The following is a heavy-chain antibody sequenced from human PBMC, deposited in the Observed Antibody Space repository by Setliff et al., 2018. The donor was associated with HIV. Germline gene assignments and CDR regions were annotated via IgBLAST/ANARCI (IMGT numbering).Heavy chain of an antibody. CDR3: AREGQNMDDSFDL. J-gene: IGHJ3*01. CDR1: GRSISSNY. D-gene: IGHD3-10*01. Sequence: SETLSLTCSVSGRSISSNYWSWIRQPLGKGLEWIGYIYYTGSASYNPSLKSRVTMSADTSKNNFSLKLTPVTAADTAVYYCAREGQNMDDSFDLWGQGTMVTVSS. V-gene: IGHV4-59*01. CDR2: IYYTGSA.